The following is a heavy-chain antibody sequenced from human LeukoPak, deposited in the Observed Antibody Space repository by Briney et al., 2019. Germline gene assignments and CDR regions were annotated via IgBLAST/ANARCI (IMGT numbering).Heavy chain of an antibody. CDR2: INPSSGGT. Sequence: ASVKVSCKAFGYTFTGYYMHWVRQAPGQGLEWMGWINPSSGGTKYAQKFQGRVTVTRDTSISAAYMELSRLRSDDTAVYYCARAGAAVADHFDYWGQGTLVTVSS. J-gene: IGHJ4*02. D-gene: IGHD6-19*01. CDR3: ARAGAAVADHFDY. CDR1: GYTFTGYY. V-gene: IGHV1-2*02.